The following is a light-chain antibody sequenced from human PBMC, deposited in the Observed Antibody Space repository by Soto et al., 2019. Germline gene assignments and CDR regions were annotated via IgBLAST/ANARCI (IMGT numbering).Light chain of an antibody. J-gene: IGKJ5*01. Sequence: EMVLTQSPGTLSFSTGDRATLSCRASHSVSNDYVAWVQQKPGQTPRLLIYSVSSRATGIPDRFSGSGSGTDFTLTISRLQPEDFAVYYCQQRSNWPPITFGQGTRLEIK. CDR2: SVS. CDR3: QQRSNWPPIT. V-gene: IGKV3D-20*02. CDR1: HSVSNDY.